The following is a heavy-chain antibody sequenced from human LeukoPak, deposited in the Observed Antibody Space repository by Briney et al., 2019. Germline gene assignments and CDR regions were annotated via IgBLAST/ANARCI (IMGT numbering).Heavy chain of an antibody. CDR1: GGSISSYY. D-gene: IGHD6-13*01. Sequence: SETLSLTCTVSGGSISSYYWIWIRQPPGKAREGIGCIYYSGSTNYNPSLRSPVTISVDTSKNQFSLKLRSVTAADTAVYYCARHSGAAARYGMDVWGQGTTVTVSS. CDR3: ARHSGAAARYGMDV. V-gene: IGHV4-59*08. J-gene: IGHJ6*02. CDR2: IYYSGST.